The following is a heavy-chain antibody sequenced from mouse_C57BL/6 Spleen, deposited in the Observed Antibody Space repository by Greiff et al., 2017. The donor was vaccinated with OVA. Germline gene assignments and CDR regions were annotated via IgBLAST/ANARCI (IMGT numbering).Heavy chain of an antibody. CDR3: ARARRHGYDGTYYAMDY. CDR2: IYPRDGST. Sequence: QVQLQQSGPELVKPGASVKLSCKASGYTFTSYDINWVKQRPGQGLEWIGWIYPRDGSTRYNEKFKGKATLTVDTSSSTAYMELHSLTSEDSAVYFCARARRHGYDGTYYAMDYWGQGTSVTVSS. D-gene: IGHD2-2*01. V-gene: IGHV1-85*01. CDR1: GYTFTSYD. J-gene: IGHJ4*01.